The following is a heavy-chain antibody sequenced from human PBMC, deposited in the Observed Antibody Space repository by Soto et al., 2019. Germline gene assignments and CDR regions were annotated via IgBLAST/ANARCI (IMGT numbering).Heavy chain of an antibody. J-gene: IGHJ1*01. D-gene: IGHD6-19*01. V-gene: IGHV3-7*05. CDR2: IKQDGSEK. CDR1: GFTFSSYW. CDR3: ARDLDSSGWLAEYFQH. Sequence: GGSLRLSCAASGFTFSSYWMSWVRQAPGKGLEWVANIKQDGSEKYYVDSVKGRFTISRDNAMYSLYLQMNSLRAEDTAVYYCARDLDSSGWLAEYFQHWGQGTLVTVSS.